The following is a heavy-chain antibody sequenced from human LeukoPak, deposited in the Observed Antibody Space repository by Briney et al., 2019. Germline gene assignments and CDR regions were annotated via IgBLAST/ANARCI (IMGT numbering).Heavy chain of an antibody. V-gene: IGHV3-48*01. CDR2: ISSGSTTI. D-gene: IGHD3-10*01. CDR1: GFTFTKYS. Sequence: GGSLRLSCAASGFTFTKYSMHWVRQTPGKGLEWVSYISSGSTTIYYTDSVKGRFTISRDNAKNSLYLQMNSLRAEDTAVYYCARRESTTMVRGGVDYWGQGTLVTVSS. CDR3: ARRESTTMVRGGVDY. J-gene: IGHJ4*02.